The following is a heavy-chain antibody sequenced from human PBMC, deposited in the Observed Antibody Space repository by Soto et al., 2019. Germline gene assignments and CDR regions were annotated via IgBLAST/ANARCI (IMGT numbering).Heavy chain of an antibody. D-gene: IGHD6-19*01. CDR2: LAYGGDTQ. Sequence: QVLLVESGGGVVQPGRSLRLSCAASGFTFNTYAIHWVRQAPGKGLEWVGVLAYGGDTQYYPDSVKGRFIISGDISKNTLYLQMNNVRSEDTAVYYCARQGPSSSFDPWGQGTLVTVSS. J-gene: IGHJ5*02. V-gene: IGHV3-30-3*01. CDR1: GFTFNTYA. CDR3: ARQGPSSSFDP.